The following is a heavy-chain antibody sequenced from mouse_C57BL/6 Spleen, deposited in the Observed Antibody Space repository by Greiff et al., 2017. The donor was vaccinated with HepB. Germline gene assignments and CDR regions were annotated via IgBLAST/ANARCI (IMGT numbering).Heavy chain of an antibody. CDR2: ISDGGSYT. Sequence: EVKLQESGGGLVKPGGSLKLSCAASGFTFSSYAMSWVRQTPEKRLEWVATISDGGSYTYYPDNVKGRFTISRDNAKNNLYLQMSHLKSEDTAMYYCARDGAYYSNFLGYFDVWGTGTTVTVSS. J-gene: IGHJ1*03. CDR1: GFTFSSYA. V-gene: IGHV5-4*01. D-gene: IGHD2-5*01. CDR3: ARDGAYYSNFLGYFDV.